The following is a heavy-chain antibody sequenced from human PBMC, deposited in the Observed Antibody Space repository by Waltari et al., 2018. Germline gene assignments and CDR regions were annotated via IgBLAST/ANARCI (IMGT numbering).Heavy chain of an antibody. V-gene: IGHV4-39*07. CDR2: IYYSGST. Sequence: QLQLQESGPGLVKPSEPLSLTCTVSGGSISSSSYYWGWIRQPHGKGLEWIGSIYYSGSTYYNPSLKSRVTISVDTSKNQFSLKLSSVTAADTAVYYCARQRGHCSSTSCAITFDIWGQGTMVTVSS. D-gene: IGHD2-2*01. J-gene: IGHJ3*02. CDR1: GGSISSSSYY. CDR3: ARQRGHCSSTSCAITFDI.